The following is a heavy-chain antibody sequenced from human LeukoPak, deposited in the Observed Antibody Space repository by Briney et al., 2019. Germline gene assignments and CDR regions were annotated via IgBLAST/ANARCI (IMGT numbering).Heavy chain of an antibody. J-gene: IGHJ4*02. V-gene: IGHV4-61*01. Sequence: PSETLSLTCTVSGGSVSSGSYYWSWIRQPPGKGLEWIGYIYYSGSTNYNPSLKSRVTMAPDTSKNQFSLKLSSVTAADTAVYYCARGYGDYWGQGTLVTVSS. CDR1: GGSVSSGSYY. CDR2: IYYSGST. CDR3: ARGYGDY. D-gene: IGHD1-1*01.